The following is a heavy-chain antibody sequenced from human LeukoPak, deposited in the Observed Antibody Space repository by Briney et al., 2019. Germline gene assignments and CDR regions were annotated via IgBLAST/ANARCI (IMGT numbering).Heavy chain of an antibody. J-gene: IGHJ6*03. V-gene: IGHV4-59*01. Sequence: SETLSLTCTVSGGSISSYYWSWIRQPPGKGLEWIGYIYYSGSTNYNPSLKSRVTISVDTSKNQFSLKLSSVTAADTAVYYCARETSQKGAHYMDVWGKGTTVTTSS. CDR2: IYYSGST. CDR3: ARETSQKGAHYMDV. D-gene: IGHD3-16*01. CDR1: GGSISSYY.